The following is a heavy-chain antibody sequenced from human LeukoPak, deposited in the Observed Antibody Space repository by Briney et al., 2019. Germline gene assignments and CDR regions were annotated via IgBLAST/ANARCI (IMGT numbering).Heavy chain of an antibody. CDR2: ISGSGDNT. CDR3: AKDRIASPPXGRFDP. D-gene: IGHD6-6*01. CDR1: GFTFRSYA. J-gene: IGHJ5*02. Sequence: PGGSLRLSCAASGFTFRSYAMNWVRQAPGKGLEWVSGISGSGDNTYYADSVKGRFTISRDNSQNTLYLHMNSLGAEDTAIYYCAKDRIASPPXGRFDPWGQGTLVTVSS. V-gene: IGHV3-23*01.